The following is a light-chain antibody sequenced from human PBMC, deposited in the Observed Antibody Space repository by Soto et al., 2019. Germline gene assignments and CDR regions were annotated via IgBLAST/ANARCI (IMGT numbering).Light chain of an antibody. CDR2: EDN. Sequence: QSVLTQPASVSGSPGQSITISCTGTSSDVGSYNLVSWYQQHPGNAPKLMIYEDNKRPSGVSNRFSGSKSGNTASLTISGLQAEDEADYYCCSYAASSTWVFGGGTKLTVL. CDR1: SSDVGSYNL. J-gene: IGLJ3*02. V-gene: IGLV2-23*01. CDR3: CSYAASSTWV.